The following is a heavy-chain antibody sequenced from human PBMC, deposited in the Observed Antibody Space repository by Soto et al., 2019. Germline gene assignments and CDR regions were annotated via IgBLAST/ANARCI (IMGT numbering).Heavy chain of an antibody. CDR2: ISYDGSNK. J-gene: IGHJ6*02. V-gene: IGHV3-30-3*01. D-gene: IGHD3-3*01. Sequence: PGGSLRLSCAASGFTFSSYAMHWVRQAPGKGLEWVAVISYDGSNKYYADSVKGRFTISRDNSKNTLYLQMNSLRAEDTAVYYCARAGFLEWLSTTLSYYYYGMDVWGQGTTVTVSS. CDR3: ARAGFLEWLSTTLSYYYYGMDV. CDR1: GFTFSSYA.